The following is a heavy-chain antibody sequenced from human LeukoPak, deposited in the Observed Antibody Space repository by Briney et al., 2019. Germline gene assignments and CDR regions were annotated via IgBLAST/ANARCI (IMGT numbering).Heavy chain of an antibody. CDR3: ARVGPPGIVVVVALDY. J-gene: IGHJ4*02. Sequence: GGSLGLSCAASVFTLSSYSMNWVRQAPGKGVEWVSSISSSSSYIYYADSVKGRFTICRDNAKNSLYQQMNSLRTEDTAVYYCARVGPPGIVVVVALDYWGQGTLVTVSS. CDR1: VFTLSSYS. CDR2: ISSSSSYI. D-gene: IGHD2-15*01. V-gene: IGHV3-21*01.